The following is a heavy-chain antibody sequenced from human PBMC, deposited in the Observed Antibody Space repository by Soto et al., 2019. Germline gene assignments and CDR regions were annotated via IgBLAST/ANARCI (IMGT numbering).Heavy chain of an antibody. CDR2: ISYSGNT. D-gene: IGHD1-26*01. J-gene: IGHJ4*02. V-gene: IGHV4-31*03. Sequence: SETLSLTCTVSGGSISSGGYYWSWIRQHPGKGLEWIGYISYSGNTYYNPPLQSRLTISVDTSKNQFSLKLSSVTAADTAVYYCARDSGTYRGIDYWGQGTLVTVSA. CDR3: ARDSGTYRGIDY. CDR1: GGSISSGGYY.